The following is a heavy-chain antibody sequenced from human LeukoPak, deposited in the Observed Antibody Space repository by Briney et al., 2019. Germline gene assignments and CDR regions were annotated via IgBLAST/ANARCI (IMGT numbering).Heavy chain of an antibody. CDR3: ARGRGTARRYSVLANNWFDP. CDR2: ISAYNGNT. J-gene: IGHJ5*02. V-gene: IGHV1-18*01. Sequence: ASVNLSSKPSCYTFTSYGISCVPRSPGQGLEWMGWISAYNGNTNDAQKLQGRVTMTTDTSTSTAYMELRSLRSDDTAVYYCARGRGTARRYSVLANNWFDPWGQGTLVTVSS. CDR1: CYTFTSYG. D-gene: IGHD2-15*01.